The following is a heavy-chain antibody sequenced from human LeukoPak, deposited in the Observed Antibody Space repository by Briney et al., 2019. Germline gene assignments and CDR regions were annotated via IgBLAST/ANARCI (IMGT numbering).Heavy chain of an antibody. J-gene: IGHJ4*02. CDR2: ISAYKGNT. CDR1: GYTFNSYG. CDR3: ARDPTGLVGPTDY. Sequence: ASVKVSRKASGYTFNSYGFSWVRQAPGQGLEWLGWISAYKGNTNYAQNLQGRVTMTTDTSTSTAYMELRSLRSDDTAVYYCARDPTGLVGPTDYWGQGTLVTVSS. D-gene: IGHD1-26*01. V-gene: IGHV1-18*01.